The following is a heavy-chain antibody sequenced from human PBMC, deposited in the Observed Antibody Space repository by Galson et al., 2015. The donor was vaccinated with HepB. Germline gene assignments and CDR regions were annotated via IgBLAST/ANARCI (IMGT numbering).Heavy chain of an antibody. V-gene: IGHV3-43*01. CDR1: GFTFDYYT. D-gene: IGHD6-19*01. J-gene: IGHJ4*02. Sequence: SLRLSCAASGFTFDYYTMHWVRQAPGKGLEWVSLINWDGDSTFYADSVKGRFTISRDNSKNSLYLQMNSLRTEDSALYYCTKDTSSGWSGGYFDYWGQGTLVTVSS. CDR2: INWDGDST. CDR3: TKDTSSGWSGGYFDY.